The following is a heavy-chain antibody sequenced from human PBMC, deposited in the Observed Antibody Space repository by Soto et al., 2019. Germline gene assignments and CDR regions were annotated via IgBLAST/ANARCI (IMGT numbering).Heavy chain of an antibody. CDR1: GGSISSGDYY. CDR3: ARKITYYYGSGTTNWFDP. V-gene: IGHV4-31*03. CDR2: IYYSGST. Sequence: SETLSLTCTVSGGSISSGDYYWSWIRQHPGKGLEWIGYIYYSGSTYYNPSLKSRVTISVDTSKNQFSLKLSSVTAADTAVYYCARKITYYYGSGTTNWFDPWGQGTLVTVSS. D-gene: IGHD3-10*01. J-gene: IGHJ5*02.